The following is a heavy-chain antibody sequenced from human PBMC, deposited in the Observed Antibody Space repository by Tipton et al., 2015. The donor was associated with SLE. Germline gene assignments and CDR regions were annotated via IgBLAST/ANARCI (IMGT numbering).Heavy chain of an antibody. V-gene: IGHV4-59*11. CDR3: ARSVRHYYDSSGYFVN. CDR2: IYYSGST. J-gene: IGHJ4*02. CDR1: GGSISSHY. Sequence: TLSLTCTVSGGSISSHYWSWIRQPPGKGLEWIGYIYYSGSTNYNPSLKSRVTISVDTSKNQFSLKLSSVTAADTAVYYCARSVRHYYDSSGYFVNWGQGTLVTVSS. D-gene: IGHD3-22*01.